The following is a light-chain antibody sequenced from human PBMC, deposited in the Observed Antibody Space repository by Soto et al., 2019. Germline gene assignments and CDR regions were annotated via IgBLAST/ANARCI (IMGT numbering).Light chain of an antibody. CDR3: QQCHRYLT. CDR1: QNIIRW. J-gene: IGKJ1*01. V-gene: IGKV1-5*03. Sequence: DIQMTQSAASVAASVRERVIIICRASQNIIRWVAWYQQRPGKAPDLLIYAASTLESGVPSRFSGSGSGTEFNLTISSLQPGDIATYYCQQCHRYLTFGQGTKVDIK. CDR2: AAS.